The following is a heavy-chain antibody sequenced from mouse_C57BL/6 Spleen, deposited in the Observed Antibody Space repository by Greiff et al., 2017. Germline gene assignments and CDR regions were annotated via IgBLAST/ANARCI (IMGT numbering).Heavy chain of an antibody. J-gene: IGHJ2*01. Sequence: QVQLQQSGAELVRPGASVTLSCKASGYTFTDYEMHWVKQTPVHGLEWIGAIDPETGGTAYNQKFKGKAILTADKSSSTAYMELRSLTSADSAVYYCTRKLPYFDYWGQGTTLTVSS. CDR2: IDPETGGT. V-gene: IGHV1-15*01. CDR3: TRKLPYFDY. D-gene: IGHD1-1*01. CDR1: GYTFTDYE.